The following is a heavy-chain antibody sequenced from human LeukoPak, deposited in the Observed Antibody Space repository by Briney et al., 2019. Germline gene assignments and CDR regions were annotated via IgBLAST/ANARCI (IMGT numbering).Heavy chain of an antibody. CDR3: ASLGDSGSYFDY. J-gene: IGHJ4*02. Sequence: SETLSLTCTVSGGSISSYYWSWIRQPPGKGLEWIGYIYYSGSTDYNPSLKSRVTISVDTSKNQFSLKLSSVTAADTAMYYCASLGDSGSYFDYWGQGTLVIVSS. V-gene: IGHV4-59*12. D-gene: IGHD1-26*01. CDR2: IYYSGST. CDR1: GGSISSYY.